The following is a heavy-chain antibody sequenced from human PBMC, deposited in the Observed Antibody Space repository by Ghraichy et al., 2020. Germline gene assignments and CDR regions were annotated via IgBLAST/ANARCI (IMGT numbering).Heavy chain of an antibody. CDR2: IIPIFGTA. CDR3: ARGGAVYAARVNEYYYYGMDV. Sequence: SVKVSCKASGGTFSSYAISWVRQAPGQGLEWMGGIIPIFGTANYAQKFQGRVTITADKSTSTAYMELSSLRSEDTAVYYCARGGAVYAARVNEYYYYGMDVWGQGTTVTVSS. V-gene: IGHV1-69*06. J-gene: IGHJ6*01. D-gene: IGHD2-8*01. CDR1: GGTFSSYA.